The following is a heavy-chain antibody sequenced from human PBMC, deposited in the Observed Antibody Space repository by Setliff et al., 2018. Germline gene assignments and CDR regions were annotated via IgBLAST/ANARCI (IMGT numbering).Heavy chain of an antibody. CDR3: AREHWGYPSAFDT. J-gene: IGHJ3*02. D-gene: IGHD7-27*01. CDR2: IRTKAHGGTT. Sequence: PGGSLRLSCTVSGFIFGDCALTWVRQAPGRGLEWVGFIRTKAHGGTTEYAASVKGRISISRDDSKSIAYLQLDSLKTDDTAVYYCAREHWGYPSAFDTWGQGTMVTVSS. CDR1: GFIFGDCA. V-gene: IGHV3-49*04.